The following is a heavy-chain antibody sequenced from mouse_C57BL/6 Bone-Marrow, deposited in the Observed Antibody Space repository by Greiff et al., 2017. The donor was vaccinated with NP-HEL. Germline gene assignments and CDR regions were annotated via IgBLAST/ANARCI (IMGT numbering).Heavy chain of an antibody. J-gene: IGHJ4*01. CDR3: ARRAGTRAMDY. CDR1: GYAFTNYL. V-gene: IGHV1-54*01. Sequence: QVQLQQSGAELVRPGTSVKVSCKASGYAFTNYLIEWVKQRPGQGLEWIGVINPGSGGTNYNEKFKGKATLTADKSSSTAYMQLSSLTSGDSAVYFCARRAGTRAMDYWGQGTSVTVSS. D-gene: IGHD3-3*01. CDR2: INPGSGGT.